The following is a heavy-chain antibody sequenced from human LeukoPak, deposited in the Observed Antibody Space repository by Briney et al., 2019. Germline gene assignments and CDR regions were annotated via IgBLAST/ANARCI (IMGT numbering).Heavy chain of an antibody. J-gene: IGHJ4*02. V-gene: IGHV2-70*01. CDR2: IDWDDDK. CDR1: GFSLSTSGMC. CDR3: ARKMDYYGSGSYYDY. Sequence: SGPALVKPTQTLTLTCTFSGFSLSTSGMCVSWIRQPTGKALEWLALIDWDDDKYYSTSLKTRLTISKDTSKNQVVLTMTNMDPVDTATYYCARKMDYYGSGSYYDYWGQGTLVTVSS. D-gene: IGHD3-10*01.